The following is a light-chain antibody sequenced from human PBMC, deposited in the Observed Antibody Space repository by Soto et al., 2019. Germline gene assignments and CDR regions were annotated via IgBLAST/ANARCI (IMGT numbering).Light chain of an antibody. Sequence: LTQPASVSGSPGQSITISCTGTSSDIGGCKYVSWYQQHPGKAPKLVIFEVSNRPSGVSDRFSGSNSGNTASLTISGLQAEDEADYYCTSYSRYSVLVFGGGTKVTVL. V-gene: IGLV2-14*01. CDR2: EVS. J-gene: IGLJ3*02. CDR3: TSYSRYSVLV. CDR1: SSDIGGCKY.